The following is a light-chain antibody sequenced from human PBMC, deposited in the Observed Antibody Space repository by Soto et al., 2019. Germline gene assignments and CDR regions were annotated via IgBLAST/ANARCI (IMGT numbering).Light chain of an antibody. CDR2: NAA. V-gene: IGKV1-33*01. J-gene: IGKJ3*01. CDR3: QQYDNIPPFT. Sequence: DIQMTQSPSSLSASGGDRVTITCQASQDIRNYLKWYQQKTRAAPKLLIYNAANFETGGPARFIGSASRTDFTFNTTNLHPEDIATHYIQQYDNIPPFTLGPGTKVDI. CDR1: QDIRNY.